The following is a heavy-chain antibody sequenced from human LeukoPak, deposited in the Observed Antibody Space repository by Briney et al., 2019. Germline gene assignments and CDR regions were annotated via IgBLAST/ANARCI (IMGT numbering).Heavy chain of an antibody. CDR2: IHYTGST. V-gene: IGHV4-59*01. D-gene: IGHD3-22*01. CDR3: ARHEGSSGYQRLFDY. J-gene: IGHJ4*02. Sequence: SETLSLTCTVSGGSISSDYWTWIRQPPGKGLEWIGYIHYTGSTNYNPSLKSRVTISVDTSKNQFSLKLSSVTAADTAVYYCARHEGSSGYQRLFDYWGQGTLVTASS. CDR1: GGSISSDY.